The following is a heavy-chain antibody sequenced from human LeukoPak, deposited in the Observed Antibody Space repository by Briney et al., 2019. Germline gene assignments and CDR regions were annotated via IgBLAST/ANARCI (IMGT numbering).Heavy chain of an antibody. CDR2: ISTSGDST. Sequence: GSLRLSCAASGFTFSNYAMTWVRQAPGKGLEWVSSISTSGDSTAYAASVKGRFTISRDNSKNTLCLQLNSLRAEDTAVYYCARGRGSPYYFDCWGQGTLVTVSS. D-gene: IGHD1-26*01. CDR1: GFTFSNYA. CDR3: ARGRGSPYYFDC. V-gene: IGHV3-23*01. J-gene: IGHJ4*02.